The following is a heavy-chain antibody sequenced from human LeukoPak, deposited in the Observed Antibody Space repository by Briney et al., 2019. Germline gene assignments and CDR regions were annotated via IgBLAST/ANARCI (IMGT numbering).Heavy chain of an antibody. J-gene: IGHJ3*02. CDR2: IDARSGIT. V-gene: IGHV3-48*01. CDR3: ARTYDFGRGPPGDAFDN. Sequence: PGGSLRLSCAASGFTFNNAWMSWVRQAPGRGPEWISYIDARSGITYYADSVQGRFTISRDNAKESVFLQMNSLRVDDTAVYYCARTYDFGRGPPGDAFDNWGPGTWVTVSS. CDR1: GFTFNNAW. D-gene: IGHD3-3*01.